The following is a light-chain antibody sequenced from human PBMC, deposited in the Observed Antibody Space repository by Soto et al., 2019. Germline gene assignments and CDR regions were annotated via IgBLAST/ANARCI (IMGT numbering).Light chain of an antibody. CDR2: AAS. Sequence: DVQMTQSPSSLSASVGDGVTITCRASQSVSIYLNWYQQKPGKAPNLLISAASSLQNGVPSRFRGSGSGTDFTLTISGLQREDFATYYCQQSYSTPPWTFGQGTKVDIK. CDR3: QQSYSTPPWT. J-gene: IGKJ1*01. V-gene: IGKV1-39*01. CDR1: QSVSIY.